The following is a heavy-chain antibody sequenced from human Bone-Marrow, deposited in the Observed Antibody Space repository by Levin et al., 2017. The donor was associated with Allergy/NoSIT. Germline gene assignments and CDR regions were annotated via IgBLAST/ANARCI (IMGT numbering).Heavy chain of an antibody. Sequence: GSLRLSCTVYGGSITGYYWSWIRQAPGKGLEWTGNIHYSGGTKYNPSLKSRLTISVDTSKNQLSLKLSSISAADTAVYYCARHVGKWGFDFWGQGTLVTVSS. V-gene: IGHV4-59*08. J-gene: IGHJ4*02. CDR3: ARHVGKWGFDF. CDR2: IHYSGGT. CDR1: GGSITGYY. D-gene: IGHD1-26*01.